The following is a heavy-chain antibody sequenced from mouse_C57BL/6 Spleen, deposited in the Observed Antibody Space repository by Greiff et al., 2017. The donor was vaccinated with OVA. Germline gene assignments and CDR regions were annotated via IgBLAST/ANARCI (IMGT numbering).Heavy chain of an antibody. CDR2: IDPNSGGT. Sequence: QVQLQQPGAELVKPGASVKLSCKASGYTFTSYWMNWVKQRPGRGLEWIGRIDPNSGGTKYNEKFKSKATLTVDNPSSTAYMQLSSLTSEDSAVYYCAMVTTGINYAIDYWGQGTSVTVSS. V-gene: IGHV1-72*01. J-gene: IGHJ4*01. CDR3: AMVTTGINYAIDY. CDR1: GYTFTSYW. D-gene: IGHD2-3*01.